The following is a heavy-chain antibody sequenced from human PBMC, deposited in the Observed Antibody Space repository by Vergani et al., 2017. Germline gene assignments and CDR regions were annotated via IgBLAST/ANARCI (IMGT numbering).Heavy chain of an antibody. CDR1: GYTFTSYY. J-gene: IGHJ4*02. CDR2: INPSGGST. D-gene: IGHD4-23*01. Sequence: QVQLVQSGAEVKKPGASVKVSCKASGYTFTSYYMHWVRQAPGQGLEWMGIINPSGGSTSYAQKFQGRVTMTRDTSTSTAYMELSRLRSDDTAVYYCARDWGAYGGNSCFDYGGQGTLVTVSS. CDR3: ARDWGAYGGNSCFDY. V-gene: IGHV1-46*01.